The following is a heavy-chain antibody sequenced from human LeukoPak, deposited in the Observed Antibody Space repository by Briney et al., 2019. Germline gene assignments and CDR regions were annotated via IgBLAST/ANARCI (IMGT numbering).Heavy chain of an antibody. CDR3: ANGGSYFDSSGGNDAFDI. D-gene: IGHD3-22*01. J-gene: IGHJ3*02. Sequence: PGGSLSLSCGASGFTLRSYSMNWVRQAPGKGLEGVSYISSSSGSIHYADSVKGRFNISRGNGKNSLYLQMTSLRAEDTAVYYCANGGSYFDSSGGNDAFDIWGQGTMVTVSS. CDR2: ISSSSGSI. CDR1: GFTLRSYS. V-gene: IGHV3-48*04.